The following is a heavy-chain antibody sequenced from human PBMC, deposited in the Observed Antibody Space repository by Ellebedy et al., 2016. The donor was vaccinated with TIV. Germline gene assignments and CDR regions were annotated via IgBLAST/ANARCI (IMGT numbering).Heavy chain of an antibody. CDR1: GFTFSGYY. J-gene: IGHJ4*02. D-gene: IGHD6-13*01. V-gene: IGHV3-11*01. Sequence: PGGSLRLSCAASGFTFSGYYMSWFRQTPGKGPEWVSYISYSGDVMYYADSVKGRFTTSRDNAGNSLYLQMNSLSDEDTAVYYCARLGVIAAAGVGDYWGQGTLVIVSS. CDR2: ISYSGDVM. CDR3: ARLGVIAAAGVGDY.